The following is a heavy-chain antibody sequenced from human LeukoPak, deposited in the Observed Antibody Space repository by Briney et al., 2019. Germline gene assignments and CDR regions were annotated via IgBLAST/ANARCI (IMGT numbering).Heavy chain of an antibody. V-gene: IGHV3-30-3*01. J-gene: IGHJ6*02. CDR1: GFTFCSYA. CDR3: ARDAWELRDYYGMDV. Sequence: PGGSLRLSCAASGFTFCSYAMHWVRQAPGKGLEWVAVISYDGSNKYYADSVKGRFTISRDNSKNTLYLQMNSLRAEDTAVYYCARDAWELRDYYGMDVWGQGTTVTVSS. CDR2: ISYDGSNK. D-gene: IGHD1-26*01.